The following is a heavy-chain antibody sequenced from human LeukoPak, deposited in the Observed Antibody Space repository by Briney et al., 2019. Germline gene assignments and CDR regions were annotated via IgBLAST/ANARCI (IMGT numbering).Heavy chain of an antibody. Sequence: PGRSLRLSCAASGFTFSDHDMHWVRQAPGMGLEWVAVISKDGSKTFYAGSVEGRFTFSRDNSENTLYLQMNYLKPEDTAVYYCAKDEGTIWNSKNDPFDIWGQGTMVTVSS. V-gene: IGHV3-30*17. D-gene: IGHD1-7*01. CDR2: ISKDGSKT. CDR1: GFTFSDHD. CDR3: AKDEGTIWNSKNDPFDI. J-gene: IGHJ3*02.